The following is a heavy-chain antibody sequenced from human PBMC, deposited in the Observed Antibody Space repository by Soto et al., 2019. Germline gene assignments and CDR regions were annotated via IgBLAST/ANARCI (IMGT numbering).Heavy chain of an antibody. CDR2: NYYSGNT. D-gene: IGHD6-13*01. J-gene: IGHJ4*02. CDR1: GGSISSGGYC. Sequence: SETLSLTCTVSGGSISSGGYCWSWIRQHPGKGLVGIGYNYYSGNTYYNPTLKSSVTVPTDTSKNHLSLKLSSVTAADTAVYYVDSYSSCCLGAVDYWGQGTLVTVSS. V-gene: IGHV4-31*03. CDR3: DSYSSCCLGAVDY.